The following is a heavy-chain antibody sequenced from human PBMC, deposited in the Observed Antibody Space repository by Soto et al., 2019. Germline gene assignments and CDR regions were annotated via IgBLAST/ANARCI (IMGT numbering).Heavy chain of an antibody. J-gene: IGHJ4*02. CDR3: AKTTRLRERGYFDY. Sequence: QVQLVESGGGVVQPGRSLRLSCAASGFTFSSYGMHWVRQAPGKGREWVAVISYDGSNKYYADSVKGRFTISRDNSKNTLYLQMNSLRAEDTAVYYCAKTTRLRERGYFDYWGQGTLVTVSS. CDR2: ISYDGSNK. D-gene: IGHD3-16*01. CDR1: GFTFSSYG. V-gene: IGHV3-30*18.